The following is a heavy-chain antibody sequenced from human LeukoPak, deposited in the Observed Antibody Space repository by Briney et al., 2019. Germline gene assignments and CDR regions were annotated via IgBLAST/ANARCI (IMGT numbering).Heavy chain of an antibody. CDR2: ISGSGGST. V-gene: IGHV3-23*01. D-gene: IGHD6-6*01. CDR1: GFTFSSYA. CDR3: ARDGSSAPPGYYYYMDV. J-gene: IGHJ6*03. Sequence: PGGSLRLSCAASGFTFSSYAMSWVRQAPGKGLEWVSAISGSGGSTYYADSVKGRFTISRDNSKNTLYLQMNSLRAEDTAVYYCARDGSSAPPGYYYYMDVWGKGTTVTVSS.